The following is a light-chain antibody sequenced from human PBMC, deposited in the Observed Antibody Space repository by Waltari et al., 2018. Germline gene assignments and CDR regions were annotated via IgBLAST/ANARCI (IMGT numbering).Light chain of an antibody. CDR2: DVS. V-gene: IGLV2-14*03. CDR1: SADDNGYKY. CDR3: SSYTGSSLWV. J-gene: IGLJ3*02. Sequence: QSALTQPASVSGSPGQSITISCTGTSADDNGYKYVSWYQQHPGKAPKLMIFDVSNRPSGVSTRFSGSKSGNTASLTISGLQAEDEADYYCSSYTGSSLWVFGGGTTLTVL.